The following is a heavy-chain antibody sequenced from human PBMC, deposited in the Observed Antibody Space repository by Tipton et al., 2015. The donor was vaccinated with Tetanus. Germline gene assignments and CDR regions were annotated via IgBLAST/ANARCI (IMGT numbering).Heavy chain of an antibody. D-gene: IGHD3-16*01. CDR2: ISGSGGST. Sequence: SLRLSCAASGFTFSSYAMSWVRQAPGKGLEWVSAISGSGGSTYYADSVKGRFTISRDNSKNTLYLQMNSLRAEDTAVYYCAKGGTIMIWNYYFDNWGQGTLVTVSS. J-gene: IGHJ4*02. CDR3: AKGGTIMIWNYYFDN. V-gene: IGHV3-23*01. CDR1: GFTFSSYA.